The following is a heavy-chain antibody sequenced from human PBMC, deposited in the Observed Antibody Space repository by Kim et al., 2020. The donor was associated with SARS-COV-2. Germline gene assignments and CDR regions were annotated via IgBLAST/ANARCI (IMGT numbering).Heavy chain of an antibody. CDR2: ISGSGGST. D-gene: IGHD5-18*01. J-gene: IGHJ4*02. CDR1: GFTFSSYA. Sequence: GGSLRLSCAASGFTFSSYAMSWVRQAPGKGLEWVSAISGSGGSTYYADSVKGRFTISRDNSKNTLYLQMNSLRAEDTAVYYCAKDKGGRIQLWLRRGWYFDYWGQGTLVTVSS. CDR3: AKDKGGRIQLWLRRGWYFDY. V-gene: IGHV3-23*01.